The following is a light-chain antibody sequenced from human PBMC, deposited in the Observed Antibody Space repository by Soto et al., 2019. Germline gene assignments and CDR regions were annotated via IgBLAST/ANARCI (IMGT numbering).Light chain of an antibody. CDR2: EVS. CDR1: SSDVGSYDY. V-gene: IGLV2-14*01. CDR3: ISYTGSSTSYV. Sequence: QSVLTRPASVSGSPGQSITISCSGTSSDVGSYDYVAWYQQFPGKTPKLVIYEVSNRPSGVSYRFSGSKSGNTASLTISGLQAEDEADYYCISYTGSSTSYVFGTGTKVTVL. J-gene: IGLJ1*01.